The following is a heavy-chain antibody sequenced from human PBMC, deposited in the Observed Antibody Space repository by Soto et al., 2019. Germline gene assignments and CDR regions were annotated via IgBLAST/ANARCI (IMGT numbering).Heavy chain of an antibody. D-gene: IGHD4-17*01. J-gene: IGHJ3*01. Sequence: ASVKVSCKASGYTFTSYYMHWVRQAPGQGLEWMGIINPSGGSTSYAQKFQGRVTMTRDTSTSTVYMELSSLRSEDTAVYYCAREGALATVTTEKPDAFDLWGQGSMVTGSS. V-gene: IGHV1-46*03. CDR1: GYTFTSYY. CDR3: AREGALATVTTEKPDAFDL. CDR2: INPSGGST.